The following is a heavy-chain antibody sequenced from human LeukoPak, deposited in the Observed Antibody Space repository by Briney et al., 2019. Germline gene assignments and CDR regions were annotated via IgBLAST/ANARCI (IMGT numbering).Heavy chain of an antibody. CDR1: GFTFGSYG. Sequence: GSLRLSCAASGFTFGSYGMHWVRQAPGKGLEWIGEINHSGSTNYNPSLKSRVTISVDTSKNQFSLKLSSVTVADTAVYYCARGVYRYFNYWGQGTLVTVSS. D-gene: IGHD5/OR15-5a*01. CDR2: INHSGST. CDR3: ARGVYRYFNY. J-gene: IGHJ4*02. V-gene: IGHV4-34*01.